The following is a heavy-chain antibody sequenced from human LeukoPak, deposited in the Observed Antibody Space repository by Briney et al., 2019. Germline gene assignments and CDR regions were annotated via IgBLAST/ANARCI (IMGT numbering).Heavy chain of an antibody. Sequence: GGSLRLSCAASGFTFTSYAMSWVRQAPGKGLECISVISGSGGTTYYAGSVKGRFTISRDNSKNALYLQMNSLRAEDTAVYYCAKDRSLDGGDSGGYFDYWGRGTLVSVYS. CDR2: ISGSGGTT. J-gene: IGHJ4*02. D-gene: IGHD4-23*01. CDR1: GFTFTSYA. V-gene: IGHV3-23*01. CDR3: AKDRSLDGGDSGGYFDY.